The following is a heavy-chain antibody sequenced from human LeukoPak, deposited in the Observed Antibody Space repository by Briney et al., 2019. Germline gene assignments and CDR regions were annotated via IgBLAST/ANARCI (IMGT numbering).Heavy chain of an antibody. V-gene: IGHV4-61*02. J-gene: IGHJ6*03. CDR1: GGSISSGSYY. D-gene: IGHD3-3*01. CDR3: ARAITIFGVVTYTPTYYYYYYMDV. CDR2: IYTSGST. Sequence: PSETLSLTCTVSGGSISSGSYYWSWIRQPAGKGLEWIGRIYTSGSTNYNPSLKSRVTISVDTSKNQFSLKLSSVTAAETAVYYCARAITIFGVVTYTPTYYYYYYMDVWGKGTTVTVSS.